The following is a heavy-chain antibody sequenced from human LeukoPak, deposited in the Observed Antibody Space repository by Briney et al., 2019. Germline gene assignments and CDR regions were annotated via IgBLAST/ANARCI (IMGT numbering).Heavy chain of an antibody. CDR1: GGTFSSYA. CDR2: IIPILGIA. J-gene: IGHJ4*02. CDR3: AGADTYYYDSSGYKTIFDY. D-gene: IGHD3-22*01. Sequence: ASVKVSCKASGGTFSSYAISWVRQAPGQGLEWMGRIIPILGIANYAQKLQGRVTMTTDTSTSTAYMELRSLRSDDTAVYYCAGADTYYYDSSGYKTIFDYWGQGTLVTVSS. V-gene: IGHV1-69*04.